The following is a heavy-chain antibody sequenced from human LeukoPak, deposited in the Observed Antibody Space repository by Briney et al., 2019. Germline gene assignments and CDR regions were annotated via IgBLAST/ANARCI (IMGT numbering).Heavy chain of an antibody. CDR1: GYTFTGYY. J-gene: IGHJ6*02. D-gene: IGHD2-2*01. V-gene: IGHV1-2*06. Sequence: ASVKVSCKASGYTFTGYYMHWVRQAPGQGLEWMGRINPNSGGTNYAQKFQGRVTIARDTSISTAYMELSRLRSDDTAVYYCARGAVVVPAAIFARTTPYYYGMDVWGQGTTVTVSS. CDR2: INPNSGGT. CDR3: ARGAVVVPAAIFARTTPYYYGMDV.